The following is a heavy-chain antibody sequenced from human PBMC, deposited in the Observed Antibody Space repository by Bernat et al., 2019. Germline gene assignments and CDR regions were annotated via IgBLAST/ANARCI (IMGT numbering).Heavy chain of an antibody. CDR1: GFTFSSYG. CDR2: ISYDGSNK. CDR3: AKDLERWLRTFNFFDP. Sequence: QVQLVDSGGGVVQPGRSLRLSCAASGFTFSSYGMHLVRQAPGKWLEWVAVISYDGSNKYYAESVKGRFTISRDNSKNTLYLQMNSLRAEDTAVYYCAKDLERWLRTFNFFDPWGQGTLVTVSS. V-gene: IGHV3-30*18. D-gene: IGHD5-12*01. J-gene: IGHJ5*02.